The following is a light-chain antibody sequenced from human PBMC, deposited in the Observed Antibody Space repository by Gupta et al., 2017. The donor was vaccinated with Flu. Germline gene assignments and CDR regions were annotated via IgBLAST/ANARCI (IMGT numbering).Light chain of an antibody. Sequence: NFMLTQPHSVSESPGKTVTISCTRSSGSIASNYVQWYQQRPGSSPTTVIYEDNQRPSGVPDRFSGSIDSSYNSASLTIAGLKAEDEDDYYCQSYDSSYVVFGGGTKLTVL. CDR1: SGSIASNY. V-gene: IGLV6-57*01. CDR2: EDN. J-gene: IGLJ2*01. CDR3: QSYDSSYVV.